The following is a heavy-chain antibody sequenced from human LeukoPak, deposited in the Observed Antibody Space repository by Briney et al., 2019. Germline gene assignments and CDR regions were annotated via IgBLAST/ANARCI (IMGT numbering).Heavy chain of an antibody. CDR3: ARGRSFDP. D-gene: IGHD3-16*01. J-gene: IGHJ5*02. Sequence: PGGSLRLSCAASGFTFSGYWMSWVRQAPGKGLEWVANIKQDGSEKYYVDSVKGRFTISRDNAKNSLYLQMNSLRAEDTAVYYCARGRSFDPWGQGTLVTVSS. CDR2: IKQDGSEK. CDR1: GFTFSGYW. V-gene: IGHV3-7*01.